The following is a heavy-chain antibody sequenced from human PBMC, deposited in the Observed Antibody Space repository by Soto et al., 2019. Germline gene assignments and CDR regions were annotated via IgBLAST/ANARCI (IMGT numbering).Heavy chain of an antibody. J-gene: IGHJ4*02. Sequence: QPGGSLRLSCAASGFTFSSYGMHWVRQAPGKGLEWVAVISYDGSNKYYADSVKGRFTISRDNSKNTLYLQMNSLRAEDTAVYYCAKVEGPGRWLQGHFDYWGQGTLVTVSS. D-gene: IGHD3-10*01. V-gene: IGHV3-30*18. CDR3: AKVEGPGRWLQGHFDY. CDR2: ISYDGSNK. CDR1: GFTFSSYG.